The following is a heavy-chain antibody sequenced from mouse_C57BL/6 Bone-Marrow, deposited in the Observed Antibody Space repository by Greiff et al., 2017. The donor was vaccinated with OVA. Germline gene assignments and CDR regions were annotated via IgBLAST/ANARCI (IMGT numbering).Heavy chain of an antibody. CDR1: GYSITSDY. D-gene: IGHD1-1*01. CDR3: ARVPNYYGSSYDWYFDV. V-gene: IGHV3-8*01. CDR2: ISYSGST. J-gene: IGHJ1*03. Sequence: DVKLQESGPGLAKPSQTLSLTCSVTGYSITSDYWNWIRKFPGNKLEYMGYISYSGSTYYNPSLKRRISITRDTSKNQYYLQLNSVTTEDTATYYCARVPNYYGSSYDWYFDVWGTGTTVTVSS.